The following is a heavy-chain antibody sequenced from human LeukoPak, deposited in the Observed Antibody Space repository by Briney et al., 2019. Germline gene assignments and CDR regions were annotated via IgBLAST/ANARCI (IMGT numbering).Heavy chain of an antibody. Sequence: GGSMTLSCSVSGFTFSTYVMHWVRQAPGKGLEYVSAISSNGDNTYYADSVKGRFTISRDDSKNTLYLQMSSLRADDTAVYYCVRGTGYWGQGTLVTVSS. CDR1: GFTFSTYV. CDR3: VRGTGY. J-gene: IGHJ4*02. CDR2: ISSNGDNT. V-gene: IGHV3-64D*06.